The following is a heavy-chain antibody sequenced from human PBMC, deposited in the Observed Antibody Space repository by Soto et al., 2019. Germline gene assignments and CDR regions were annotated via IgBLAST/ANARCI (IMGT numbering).Heavy chain of an antibody. CDR3: ARDGGYCSGASCYPFDS. CDR2: ISSSSSYI. J-gene: IGHJ4*02. Sequence: GESQRLLCAASGFTFSSYSMNWVRQAPGKGLEWVSSISSSSSYIYYADSVKGRFTISRDNAKNSLYLQMNSLRAEDTAVYYCARDGGYCSGASCYPFDSWGQGTLVPVS. CDR1: GFTFSSYS. D-gene: IGHD2-15*01. V-gene: IGHV3-21*01.